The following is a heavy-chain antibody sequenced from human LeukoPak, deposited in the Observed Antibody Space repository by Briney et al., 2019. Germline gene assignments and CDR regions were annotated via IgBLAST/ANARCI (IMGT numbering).Heavy chain of an antibody. CDR3: ASLGSGGSGSYYWDAFDI. V-gene: IGHV4-30-2*01. CDR2: IYHSGGF. D-gene: IGHD1-26*01. Sequence: SETLSLTCAVSGGSFSGGDYSWSWIRQPPGKGLEWIGYIYHSGGFYSNPSLKSRVTMSVDRSKNQFSLKLNSVTAADTAVYYCASLGSGGSGSYYWDAFDIWGQGTMVTVSS. CDR1: GGSFSGGDYS. J-gene: IGHJ3*02.